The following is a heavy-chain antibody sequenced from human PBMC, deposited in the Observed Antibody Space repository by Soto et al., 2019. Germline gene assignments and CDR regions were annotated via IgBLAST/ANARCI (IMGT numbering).Heavy chain of an antibody. CDR1: GYSFSSYG. V-gene: IGHV1-18*01. D-gene: IGHD3-22*01. J-gene: IGHJ4*02. CDR2: INTYNGNR. Sequence: QVQLVQSGAELRKPGASVKVSCKASGYSFSSYGINWVRQAPGQGLEWMGWINTYNGNRNYAQKFEDRVTMTTATSTTTVYMELRSLNSDDTDIYYCARDRLRGYDSSGFYSWGQGTLVTVSS. CDR3: ARDRLRGYDSSGFYS.